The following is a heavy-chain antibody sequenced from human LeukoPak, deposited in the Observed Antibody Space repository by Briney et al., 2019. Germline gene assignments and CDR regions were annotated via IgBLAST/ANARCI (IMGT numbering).Heavy chain of an antibody. D-gene: IGHD2-15*01. V-gene: IGHV1-24*01. J-gene: IGHJ5*02. CDR2: FDPEDGET. Sequence: ASVKVSCKASGYTFTSYGISWVRQAPGKGLEWMGGFDPEDGETIYAQKFQGRVTMTEDTSTDTAYMELSSLRSEDTAVYYCATWGAYCSGGSCYSNWFDPWGQGTLVTVSS. CDR1: GYTFTSYG. CDR3: ATWGAYCSGGSCYSNWFDP.